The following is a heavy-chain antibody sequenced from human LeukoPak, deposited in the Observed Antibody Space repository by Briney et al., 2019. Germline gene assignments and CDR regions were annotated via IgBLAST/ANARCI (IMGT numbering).Heavy chain of an antibody. V-gene: IGHV1-46*04. CDR1: GYTFTSYY. CDR2: INPSDGST. CDR3: AREMGATAGAHFDY. Sequence: GASVKVSCEASGYTFTSYYMHWVRQAPGQGLEWMGIINPSDGSTTDTEKLQGRVTMTRDTSTSTLYMEVSSLRSEDTAVYYCAREMGATAGAHFDYWGQGTLVTVSS. J-gene: IGHJ4*02. D-gene: IGHD6-13*01.